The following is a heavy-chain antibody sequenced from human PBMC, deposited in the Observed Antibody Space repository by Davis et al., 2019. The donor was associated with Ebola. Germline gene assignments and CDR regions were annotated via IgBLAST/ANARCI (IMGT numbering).Heavy chain of an antibody. CDR3: ARGAPTVTTIYFDY. D-gene: IGHD4-17*01. V-gene: IGHV4-30-4*01. CDR1: GGSISSGDYY. Sequence: PSETLSLTCTVSGGSISSGDYYWSWIRQPPGKGLEWIGYIYYSGSTYYNPSLKSRVTISVDTSKNQFSLKLSSVTAADTAVYYCARGAPTVTTIYFDYWGQGTLVTVS. CDR2: IYYSGST. J-gene: IGHJ4*02.